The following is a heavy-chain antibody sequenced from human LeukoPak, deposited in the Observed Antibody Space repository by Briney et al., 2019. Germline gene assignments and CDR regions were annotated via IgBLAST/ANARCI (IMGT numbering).Heavy chain of an antibody. V-gene: IGHV3-48*01. CDR3: ARDLKTGGYCSSTSCYRPLFDY. Sequence: GGSLRLSCAASGFTFCSYSMNWVRQAPGKGLEWVSYISSSSSTIYYADSVKGRFTISRDNAKNSLYLQMNSLRAEDAAVYYCARDLKTGGYCSSTSCYRPLFDYWGQGTLVTVSS. D-gene: IGHD2-2*01. J-gene: IGHJ4*02. CDR2: ISSSSSTI. CDR1: GFTFCSYS.